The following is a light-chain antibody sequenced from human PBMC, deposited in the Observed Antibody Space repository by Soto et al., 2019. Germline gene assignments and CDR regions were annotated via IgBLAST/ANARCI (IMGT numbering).Light chain of an antibody. CDR2: AAS. CDR1: QGISSY. V-gene: IGKV1-9*01. J-gene: IGKJ2*02. Sequence: DIQLTQSPSFLSASVGDRVTITCRASQGISSYLAWYQQKPGKAPKLLIYAASTLQSGVPSRFSGSGSGTEFTLTISSLQPEDFATYYCQHFAGTFGQGTKLEIK. CDR3: QHFAGT.